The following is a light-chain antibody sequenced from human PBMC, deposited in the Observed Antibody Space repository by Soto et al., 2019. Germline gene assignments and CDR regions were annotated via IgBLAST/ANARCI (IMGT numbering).Light chain of an antibody. J-gene: IGKJ2*01. CDR1: QSVSSSY. CDR2: GAS. Sequence: EIVLTQSPGTLSLSPGERATLSCRASQSVSSSYLAWYQQKPGQAPRLLIYGASSRATGLPDRFSGSGSGTDFTLTISRLEPEDCAVYYCQQYGSSVYTFGQGTKLEIK. CDR3: QQYGSSVYT. V-gene: IGKV3-20*01.